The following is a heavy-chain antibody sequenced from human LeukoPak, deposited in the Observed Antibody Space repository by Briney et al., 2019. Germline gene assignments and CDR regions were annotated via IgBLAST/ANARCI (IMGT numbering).Heavy chain of an antibody. V-gene: IGHV4-30-4*08. Sequence: PTQTLSLTCTVSGGSISSNYYYWSWIRQPPGKGLEWIGYMYYGGSTYYNPSLQSRVTMSVDTSKNQFSLKLSSVTAAATAVYYCARARESTFGEIPRPKRYFDYWGKGTLVTVPS. CDR3: ARARESTFGEIPRPKRYFDY. CDR2: MYYGGST. CDR1: GGSISSNYYY. J-gene: IGHJ4*02. D-gene: IGHD3-10*01.